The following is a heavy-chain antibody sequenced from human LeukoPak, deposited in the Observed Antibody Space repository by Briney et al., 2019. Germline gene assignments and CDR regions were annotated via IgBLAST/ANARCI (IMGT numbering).Heavy chain of an antibody. D-gene: IGHD3-3*01. CDR2: IYSSGSI. CDR3: ATNEWSGYYFEY. J-gene: IGHJ4*02. V-gene: IGHV4-4*07. Sequence: SETLSLTCTVSGGSISSYYWSWIRQPAGKGLEWIGRIYSSGSINYNPSLNIRVTMSVDTSKNQFSLKLSSVTAADTAVYYCATNEWSGYYFEYWGQGTLVPVSS. CDR1: GGSISSYY.